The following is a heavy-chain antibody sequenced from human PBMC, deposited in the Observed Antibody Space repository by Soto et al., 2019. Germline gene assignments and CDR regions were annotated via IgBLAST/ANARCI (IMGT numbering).Heavy chain of an antibody. J-gene: IGHJ2*01. D-gene: IGHD7-27*01. CDR3: ALGWYFDL. CDR1: GFTFRNFA. V-gene: IGHV3-23*01. Sequence: EVQLLESGGGLVQPGGSLRLSCAASGFTFRNFAMSWARQAPGNGLEWVSGVSGSGANTYYADSVKGRFTISRDDSRNTLYLQMNSLTAEDTAVYYCALGWYFDLWGRGTLVTVSS. CDR2: VSGSGANT.